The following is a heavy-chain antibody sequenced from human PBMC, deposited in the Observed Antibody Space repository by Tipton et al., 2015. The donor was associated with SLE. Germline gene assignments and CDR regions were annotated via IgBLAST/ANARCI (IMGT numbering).Heavy chain of an antibody. CDR3: ASTGVNYRRRAFDI. CDR2: IYYSGGT. V-gene: IGHV4-30-4*01. CDR1: GGSISCGDYY. J-gene: IGHJ3*02. D-gene: IGHD5-24*01. Sequence: TLSLTCTVSGGSISCGDYYWSWIRQPPGKGLEWIGYIYYSGGTYYNPSLNSRVTISADTSKNQCSLKLSTVTAADTAVYYCASTGVNYRRRAFDIWGQGTMVTVSS.